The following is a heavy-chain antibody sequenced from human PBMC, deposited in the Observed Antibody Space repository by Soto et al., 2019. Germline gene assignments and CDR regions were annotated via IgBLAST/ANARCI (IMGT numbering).Heavy chain of an antibody. V-gene: IGHV4-4*02. CDR3: ARPSMSDAFDI. CDR1: GASISSSNW. Sequence: QVQLQESGPGLVKPSGTLSLTCAVSGASISSSNWWSWVRQPPGKGLEWIGEIYHSGCTNYNPSLQGRVTTSLNKSKIQFSLKLNSVTASDTAVYYGARPSMSDAFDIWGKATIVTLSS. D-gene: IGHD2-8*01. J-gene: IGHJ3*02. CDR2: IYHSGCT.